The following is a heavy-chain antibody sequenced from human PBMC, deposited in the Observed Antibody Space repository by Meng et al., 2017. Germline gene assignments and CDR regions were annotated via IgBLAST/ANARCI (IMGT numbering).Heavy chain of an antibody. CDR2: INHSGST. Sequence: QVQLQQCGAGLLKPSETLSLTCAVDGGSFSGYYWSWIRQPPGKGLEWIGEINHSGSTNYTPSLKSRVTISVDTSKNQFSLKLSSVTAADTAVYYCARARRAGSVVTAIRNWGQGTLVTVSS. D-gene: IGHD2-21*02. V-gene: IGHV4-34*01. J-gene: IGHJ1*01. CDR1: GGSFSGYY. CDR3: ARARRAGSVVTAIRN.